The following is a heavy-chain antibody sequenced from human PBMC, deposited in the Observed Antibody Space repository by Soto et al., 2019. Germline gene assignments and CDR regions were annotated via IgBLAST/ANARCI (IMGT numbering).Heavy chain of an antibody. CDR2: ISSSSSYI. CDR3: AREAGSPEDNWFDP. V-gene: IGHV3-21*01. CDR1: GFTFSSYS. J-gene: IGHJ5*02. Sequence: ESGGGLVKPGGSLRLSCAASGFTFSSYSMNWVRQAPGKGLEWVSSISSSSSYIYYADSVKGRFTISRDNAKNSLYLQMNSLRAEDTAVYYCAREAGSPEDNWFDPWGQGTLVTVSS. D-gene: IGHD6-19*01.